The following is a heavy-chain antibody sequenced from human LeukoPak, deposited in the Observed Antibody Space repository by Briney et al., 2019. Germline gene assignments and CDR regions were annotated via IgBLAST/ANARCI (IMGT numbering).Heavy chain of an antibody. J-gene: IGHJ4*02. CDR3: ARDPKIAARLFDY. Sequence: SGTLSLTCAVSGGSISSSNWWSWVRQPPGKGLEWIGEIYHSGSTNYKPSLKSRVTISVDKSKNQFSLKLSSVTAADTAVYYCARDPKIAARLFDYWGQGTLVTVSS. CDR2: IYHSGST. D-gene: IGHD6-6*01. CDR1: GGSISSSNW. V-gene: IGHV4-4*02.